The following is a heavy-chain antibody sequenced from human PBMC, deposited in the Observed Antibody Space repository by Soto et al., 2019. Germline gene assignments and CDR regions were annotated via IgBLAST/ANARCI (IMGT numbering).Heavy chain of an antibody. D-gene: IGHD6-6*01. CDR2: INHSGST. CDR1: GGSFSGYY. J-gene: IGHJ4*02. Sequence: SETLSLTCAVYGGSFSGYYWSWIRQPPGKGLEWIGEINHSGSTNYNPSLKSRVTISVDTSKNQFSLKLSSVTAADTAVYYCARGEYSSSLGFDYWGQGTLVTVSS. CDR3: ARGEYSSSLGFDY. V-gene: IGHV4-34*01.